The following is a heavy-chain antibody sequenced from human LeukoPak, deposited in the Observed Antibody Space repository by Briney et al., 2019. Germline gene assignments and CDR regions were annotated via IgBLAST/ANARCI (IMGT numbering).Heavy chain of an antibody. CDR3: AKDVVVIPGDDWFDP. CDR1: GFTFSSYW. V-gene: IGHV3-7*03. CDR2: IKQDGSEK. Sequence: GGSLRLSCAASGFTFSSYWMSWVRQAPGKGLEWVANIKQDGSEKYYVDSVKGRFTISRDNSKDTLYLQMNSLRAEDTAVYYCAKDVVVIPGDDWFDPWGQGTLVTVSS. J-gene: IGHJ5*02. D-gene: IGHD2-21*01.